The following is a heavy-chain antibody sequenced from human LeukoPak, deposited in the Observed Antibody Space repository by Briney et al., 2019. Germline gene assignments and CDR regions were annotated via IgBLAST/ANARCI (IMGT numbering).Heavy chain of an antibody. CDR2: IGRSGTTI. V-gene: IGHV3-48*04. CDR3: ATNHPNGGGGRNFDWSPID. D-gene: IGHD3-9*01. Sequence: GGSLRLSCAASGFTFSDYTMNWVRQAPGKGLEWVSFIGRSGTTIYYADSVKGRFTCSRDNAKNSLHLQMNSLRAEDTAVYYCATNHPNGGGGRNFDWSPIDWGQGTLVTVSS. J-gene: IGHJ4*02. CDR1: GFTFSDYT.